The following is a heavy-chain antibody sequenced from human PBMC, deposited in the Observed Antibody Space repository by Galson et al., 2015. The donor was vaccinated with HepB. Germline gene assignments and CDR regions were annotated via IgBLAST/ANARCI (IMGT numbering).Heavy chain of an antibody. CDR3: ARDRRAVVFDYYYYYGMDV. D-gene: IGHD6-19*01. J-gene: IGHJ6*02. V-gene: IGHV3-21*01. Sequence: SLRLSCAASGFTFSSYSMNWVRQAPGKGLEWVSSISSSSSYIYYADSVKGRFTISRDNAKNSLYLQMNSLRAEDTAVYYCARDRRAVVFDYYYYYGMDVWGQGTTVTVSS. CDR1: GFTFSSYS. CDR2: ISSSSSYI.